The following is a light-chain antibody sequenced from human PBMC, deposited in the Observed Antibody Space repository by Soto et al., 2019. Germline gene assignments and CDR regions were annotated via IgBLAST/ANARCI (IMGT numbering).Light chain of an antibody. J-gene: IGLJ1*01. CDR1: SSDVGGYNY. CDR2: GVT. Sequence: QSALTQPASVSGSPGQSITISCTGTSSDVGGYNYVSWFQQHPGKAPKLMVYGVTNRPSGVSNRFSGSRSGNTASLTISGLQSEYEAEYYFHAYTSSSTFVFGTGTKLTVL. CDR3: HAYTSSSTFV. V-gene: IGLV2-14*01.